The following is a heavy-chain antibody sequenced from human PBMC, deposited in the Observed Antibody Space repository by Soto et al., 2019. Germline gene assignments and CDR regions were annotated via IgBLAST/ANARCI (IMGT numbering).Heavy chain of an antibody. CDR1: GGSISSGGYY. Sequence: QVQLQESGPGLVKPSQTLSLTCTVSGGSISSGGYYWSWIRQHPGKGLEWIGYIYYSGSTYYNPSLKSRVTISVDTSKNQFSLKLSSVTAADTAVYYCARDKTRRWKQQLVRRWFDPWGQGTLVTVSS. V-gene: IGHV4-31*03. CDR3: ARDKTRRWKQQLVRRWFDP. CDR2: IYYSGST. D-gene: IGHD6-13*01. J-gene: IGHJ5*02.